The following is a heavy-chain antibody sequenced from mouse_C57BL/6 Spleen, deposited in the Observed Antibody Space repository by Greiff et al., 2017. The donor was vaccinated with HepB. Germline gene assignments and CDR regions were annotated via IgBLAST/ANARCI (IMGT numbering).Heavy chain of an antibody. J-gene: IGHJ1*03. D-gene: IGHD4-1*01. CDR2: IRLKSDNYAT. Sequence: EVKLVESGGGLVQPGGSMKLSCVASGFTFSNYWMNWVRQSPEKGLEWVAQIRLKSDNYATHYAESVKGRFTISRDDSKSRVYLQMNNLRAEDTGIYYCNANWEWYFDVWGTGTTVTVSS. CDR3: NANWEWYFDV. CDR1: GFTFSNYW. V-gene: IGHV6-3*01.